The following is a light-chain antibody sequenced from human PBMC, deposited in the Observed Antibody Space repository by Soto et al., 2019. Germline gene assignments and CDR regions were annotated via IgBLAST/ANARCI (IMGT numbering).Light chain of an antibody. Sequence: QSALTQPASVSGSPGQSITISCTGTSSDVGAYNYVSWYQQHPGKAPKLMIYDVSNRPSGVSSRFSGSKSGNTASLTFSGLQAEDEADYYCSSYTTSSIYVFGTGTNVTVL. CDR3: SSYTTSSIYV. CDR2: DVS. CDR1: SSDVGAYNY. J-gene: IGLJ1*01. V-gene: IGLV2-14*01.